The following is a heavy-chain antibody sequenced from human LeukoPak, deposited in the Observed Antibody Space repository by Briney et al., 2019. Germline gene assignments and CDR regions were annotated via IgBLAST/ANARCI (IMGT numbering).Heavy chain of an antibody. CDR1: GGSISSYY. D-gene: IGHD4-17*01. V-gene: IGHV4-59*01. CDR3: ARHPPPTVTPFDY. Sequence: PSETLSLTCTVSGGSISSYYWSWIRQPPGKGLEWIGYIYYSGSTNYNPSLKSRVTISVDTSKNQFSLKLSSVTAADTAVYYCARHPPPTVTPFDYWGQGTLVTVSS. CDR2: IYYSGST. J-gene: IGHJ4*02.